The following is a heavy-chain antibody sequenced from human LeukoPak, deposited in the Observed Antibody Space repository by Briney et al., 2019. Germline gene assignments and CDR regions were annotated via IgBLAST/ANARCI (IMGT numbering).Heavy chain of an antibody. J-gene: IGHJ4*02. CDR1: GGTLSSYY. CDR2: IYSSGST. Sequence: PSETLSLTCTASGGTLSSYYWTWIRQPAGKGLEWIGRIYSSGSTNRNPYLYRSGSTAYTPSLKSRVTMSVDTSQSQFSLKLRSVTAADTAVYYCARGGYYSGWYLDYWGQGTLVTVSS. CDR3: ARGGYYSGWYLDY. V-gene: IGHV4-4*07. D-gene: IGHD6-19*01.